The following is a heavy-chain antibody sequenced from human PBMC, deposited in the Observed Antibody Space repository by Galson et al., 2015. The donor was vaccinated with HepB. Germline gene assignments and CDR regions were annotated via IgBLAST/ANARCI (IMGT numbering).Heavy chain of an antibody. CDR3: AEASRYDSSGFYYH. D-gene: IGHD3-22*01. J-gene: IGHJ4*02. Sequence: SLRLSCAASGFTFDDYAMHWVRQAPGKGLEWVSGISWNSGSIDYADSVKGRFTISRDNAKSSLFLQMNSLRTEDTALYYCAEASRYDSSGFYYHWGQGTLVTVSS. CDR2: ISWNSGSI. V-gene: IGHV3-9*01. CDR1: GFTFDDYA.